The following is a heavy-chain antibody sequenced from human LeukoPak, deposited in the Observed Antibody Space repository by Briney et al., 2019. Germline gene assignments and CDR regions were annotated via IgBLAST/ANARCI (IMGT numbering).Heavy chain of an antibody. D-gene: IGHD3-22*01. Sequence: SETLSLTCAVYGGSFSGYYWSWLRQPPGKGLEWIGEINHSGSTNYNPSLKSRVTISVDTSKNQFSLKLSSVTAADTAVYYCARRAYYYDSSGYGTLIDYWGQGTLVTVSS. CDR1: GGSFSGYY. CDR3: ARRAYYYDSSGYGTLIDY. V-gene: IGHV4-34*01. CDR2: INHSGST. J-gene: IGHJ4*02.